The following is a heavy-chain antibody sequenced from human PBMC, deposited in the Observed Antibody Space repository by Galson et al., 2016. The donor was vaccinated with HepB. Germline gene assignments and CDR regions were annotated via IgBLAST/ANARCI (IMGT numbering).Heavy chain of an antibody. D-gene: IGHD5-12*01. CDR2: INAANGDT. CDR3: ARGRIVATVDYYYYGLDV. V-gene: IGHV1-3*01. Sequence: SVKVSCKASGYTFTTYAMYWVRQAPGQRLEWMGWINAANGDTKYSQKLQGRGTITWDTSANTVYMELSSLRSEDTAVYYCARGRIVATVDYYYYGLDVWGQGTTVTVSS. CDR1: GYTFTTYA. J-gene: IGHJ6*02.